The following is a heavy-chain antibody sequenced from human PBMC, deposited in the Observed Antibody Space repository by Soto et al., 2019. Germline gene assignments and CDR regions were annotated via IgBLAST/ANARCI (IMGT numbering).Heavy chain of an antibody. CDR1: GGSFSGYY. Sequence: QVQLQQWGAGLLKPSETLSLTCAVYGGSFSGYYWSWIRQPPGKGLEWIGEINHSGSTNYNPSLKSRLTISVDTTKNQFSLKLSSVTAADTAVYYCAREYYYDSSGYYFYYFDYWGQGTLVTVSS. CDR2: INHSGST. D-gene: IGHD3-22*01. CDR3: AREYYYDSSGYYFYYFDY. J-gene: IGHJ4*02. V-gene: IGHV4-34*01.